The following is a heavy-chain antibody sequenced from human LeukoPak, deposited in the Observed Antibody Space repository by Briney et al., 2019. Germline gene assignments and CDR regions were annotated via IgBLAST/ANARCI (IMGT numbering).Heavy chain of an antibody. CDR1: GGSISSYY. Sequence: SETLSLTCTVSGGSISSYYWSWIRQPPGKGLEWIGYIYYSGSTNYNPSLKSRVTISVDTSKNQFSLKLSSVTAADTAVYYCARVHDSSGYLNYWGQGTLVTVSS. V-gene: IGHV4-59*01. CDR2: IYYSGST. CDR3: ARVHDSSGYLNY. J-gene: IGHJ4*02. D-gene: IGHD3-22*01.